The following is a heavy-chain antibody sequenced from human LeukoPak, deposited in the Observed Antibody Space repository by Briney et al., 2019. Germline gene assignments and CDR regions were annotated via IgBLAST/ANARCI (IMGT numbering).Heavy chain of an antibody. CDR2: TYYRSKWYN. J-gene: IGHJ3*02. V-gene: IGHV6-1*01. CDR3: ARGEEDMTTVTYLVFDI. CDR1: GDSVSSNSAA. D-gene: IGHD4-17*01. Sequence: SQTLSLTCAISGDSVSSNSAAWNWIRQSPSRGLEWLGRTYYRSKWYNDYAVSVKSRITINPDTSKNQFSLQLNSVTPEDTAAYYCARGEEDMTTVTYLVFDIRGQGTMVTVSS.